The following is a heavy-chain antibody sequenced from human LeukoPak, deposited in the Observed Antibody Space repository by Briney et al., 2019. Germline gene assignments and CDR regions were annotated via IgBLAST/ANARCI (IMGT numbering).Heavy chain of an antibody. CDR3: ARVPGDY. CDR2: ISSSNNYI. Sequence: GGSLRLSCAAPGFTFRSYSMNWVRQVPGKGLEWVSSISSSNNYIYYADSVKGRFTISRDNAKNSLYLQMNYLRAEDTAVYYCARVPGDYWGQGTLVTVSS. J-gene: IGHJ4*02. CDR1: GFTFRSYS. V-gene: IGHV3-21*01.